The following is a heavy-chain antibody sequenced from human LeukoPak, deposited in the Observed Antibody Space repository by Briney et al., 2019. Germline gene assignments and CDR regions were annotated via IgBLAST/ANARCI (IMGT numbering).Heavy chain of an antibody. Sequence: ASVKVSCKASGYTFTSYDINWVRQATGQGLEWMGWMSANSVNGGYAQKFHGRVTMTRNSSITTAYMQLSRLRSEDTAVYYFSRAAYYDFWSGYYLYYHYMDVWAKGPTVTVSS. CDR2: MSANSVNG. J-gene: IGHJ6*03. CDR1: GYTFTSYD. V-gene: IGHV1-8*01. CDR3: SRAAYYDFWSGYYLYYHYMDV. D-gene: IGHD3-3*01.